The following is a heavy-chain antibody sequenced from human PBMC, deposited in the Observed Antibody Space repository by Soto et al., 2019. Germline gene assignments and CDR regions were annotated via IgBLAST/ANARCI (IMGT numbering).Heavy chain of an antibody. J-gene: IGHJ6*03. Sequence: QVQLVQSGAEVKKPGSSVKVSCKASGGTFSSYTISWVRQAPGQGLEWMGRIIPILGIANYAQKFQGRVTITADKSTSTAYMELSSLRSEDTAVYYCAFTVTMGYYYYYYMDVWGKGTTVTVSS. CDR1: GGTFSSYT. V-gene: IGHV1-69*02. CDR3: AFTVTMGYYYYYYMDV. D-gene: IGHD4-17*01. CDR2: IIPILGIA.